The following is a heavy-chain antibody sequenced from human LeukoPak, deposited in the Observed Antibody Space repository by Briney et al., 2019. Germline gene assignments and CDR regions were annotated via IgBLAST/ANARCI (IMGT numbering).Heavy chain of an antibody. D-gene: IGHD1-26*01. J-gene: IGHJ4*02. V-gene: IGHV1-24*01. CDR1: GYTLTELS. Sequence: ASVKVSCKVSGYTLTELSMHWVRQAPGKGLEWMGGFDPEDGETIYAQKFQGRVTITADKSTSTAYMELSSLRSEDTAVYYCARMYSGSHRVTNWGQGTLVTVSS. CDR2: FDPEDGET. CDR3: ARMYSGSHRVTN.